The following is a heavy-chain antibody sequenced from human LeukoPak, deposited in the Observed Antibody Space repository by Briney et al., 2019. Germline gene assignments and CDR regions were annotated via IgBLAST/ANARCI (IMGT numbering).Heavy chain of an antibody. V-gene: IGHV4-34*01. CDR2: INHSGST. J-gene: IGHJ3*02. CDR1: GGSFSGYY. CDR3: ARGAARAFDI. Sequence: PSETLSLTCAVYGGSFSGYYWSWIRQPPGKGLEWIGEINHSGSTNYNPPLKSRVTISVDTSKNQFSLKLSSVTAADTAVYYCARGAARAFDIWGQGTMVAVSS.